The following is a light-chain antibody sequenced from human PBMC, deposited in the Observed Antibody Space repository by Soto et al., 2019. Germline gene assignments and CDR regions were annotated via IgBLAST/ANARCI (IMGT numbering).Light chain of an antibody. J-gene: IGKJ2*01. V-gene: IGKV3-20*01. CDR2: GPS. CDR1: QSVSRRY. CDR3: LQYDTSPPRYT. Sequence: EVVLTQSPGTLSLSPGERATLSCRASQSVSRRYLAWYQQKPGQAPRLLIFGPSSRATGTPDRFSGSGSGTEFTLTISSLEPEDFAVYYCLQYDTSPPRYTFGQGTKLEIK.